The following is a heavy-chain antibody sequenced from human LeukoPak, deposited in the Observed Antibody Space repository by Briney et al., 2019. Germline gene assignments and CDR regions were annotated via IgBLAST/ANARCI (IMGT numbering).Heavy chain of an antibody. Sequence: SQTLSLTCAISGDSFSINSAAMNWIRQSPSRGLEWLGRTYYSSKWYDEYAVSGKSRITINPDKSKHQLSLKLNSVTPEDTDVYYCVREGAGVAPWGQGTLVTVSS. CDR2: TYYSSKWYD. V-gene: IGHV6-1*01. D-gene: IGHD3-16*01. J-gene: IGHJ5*02. CDR3: VREGAGVAP. CDR1: GDSFSINSAA.